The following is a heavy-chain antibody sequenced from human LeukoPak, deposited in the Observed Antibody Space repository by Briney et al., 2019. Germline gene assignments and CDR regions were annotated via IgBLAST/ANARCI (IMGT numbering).Heavy chain of an antibody. CDR1: GFTFSSYS. CDR3: AKEKNYYDSSGYYSMDAFDI. V-gene: IGHV3-21*04. CDR2: ISSSSSYI. J-gene: IGHJ3*02. Sequence: GGSLRLSCAASGFTFSSYSMNWVRQAPGKGLEWVSSISSSSSYIYYADSVKGRFTISRDNSKNTLYLQMNSLRAEDTAVYYCAKEKNYYDSSGYYSMDAFDIWGQGTMVTVSS. D-gene: IGHD3-22*01.